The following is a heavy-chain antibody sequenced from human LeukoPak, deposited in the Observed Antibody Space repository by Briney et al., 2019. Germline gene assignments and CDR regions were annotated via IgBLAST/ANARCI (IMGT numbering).Heavy chain of an antibody. CDR3: AKATSRMTTVTSPLGY. CDR1: GFTFSSYA. CDR2: ISGSGGGT. J-gene: IGHJ4*02. V-gene: IGHV3-23*01. D-gene: IGHD4-17*01. Sequence: GGSLRLSCAASGFTFSSYAMNWVRLAPGKGLEWLSAISGSGGGTYYADSVKGRFTISRDNSKNTLYLQMNSLRAEDTAVYYCAKATSRMTTVTSPLGYWGQGTLVTVSS.